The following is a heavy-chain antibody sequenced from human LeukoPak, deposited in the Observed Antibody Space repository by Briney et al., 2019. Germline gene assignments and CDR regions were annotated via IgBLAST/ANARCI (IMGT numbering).Heavy chain of an antibody. CDR2: IYYSGST. V-gene: IGHV4-39*01. CDR3: ARRGIATRTSLFDY. J-gene: IGHJ4*02. CDR1: GGSISSSSYY. D-gene: IGHD6-6*01. Sequence: NTSETLSLTCTVSGGSISSSSYYWGWIRQPPGKGLEWIGSIYYSGSTYYNPSLKSRVTISVDTSKNQFSLELSSVTAADTAVYYCARRGIATRTSLFDYWGQGTLVTVSS.